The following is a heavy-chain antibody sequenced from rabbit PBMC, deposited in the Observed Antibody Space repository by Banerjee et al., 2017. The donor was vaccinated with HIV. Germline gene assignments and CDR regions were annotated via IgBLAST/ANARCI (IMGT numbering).Heavy chain of an antibody. Sequence: QEQLEESGGDLVKPEGSLTLTCTASGFSFSSSYWMCWVRQAPGKGPEWIACIWTGSSGSTYYATWAKGRFTISKASSTTVTLQMTSLTAADTATYFCVRNPHSGGSDAGLWGPGTLVTVS. V-gene: IGHV1S45*01. CDR3: VRNPHSGGSDAGL. J-gene: IGHJ6*01. CDR2: IWTGSSGST. CDR1: GFSFSSSYW. D-gene: IGHD1-1*01.